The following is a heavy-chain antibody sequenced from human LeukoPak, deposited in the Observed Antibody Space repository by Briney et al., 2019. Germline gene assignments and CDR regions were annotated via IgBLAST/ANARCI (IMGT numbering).Heavy chain of an antibody. V-gene: IGHV4-38-2*02. Sequence: PSETLSLTCSVSGYSISSGYFWGWIRQPPGKGLEWIGNIYYTGSTYYNPSLKSRVTISVDTSKNQFSLKLRSVAAADTAVYYCARDVAAAGNYWGQGTLVTVSS. CDR3: ARDVAAAGNY. D-gene: IGHD6-13*01. CDR1: GYSISSGYF. CDR2: IYYTGST. J-gene: IGHJ4*02.